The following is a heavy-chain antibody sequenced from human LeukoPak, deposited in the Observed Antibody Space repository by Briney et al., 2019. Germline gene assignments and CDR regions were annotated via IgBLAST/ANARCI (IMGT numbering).Heavy chain of an antibody. J-gene: IGHJ4*02. D-gene: IGHD3-22*01. V-gene: IGHV4-59*01. CDR1: GGSISSDY. Sequence: SETLSLTCTVSGGSISSDYWSWIRQPPGKGLEWIGHIYYSGNTNYNPSLKSRVTISVDTSKNQFSLKLSSVTAADTAVYHCARGDRSGPWDYWGQGTLVTVSS. CDR2: IYYSGNT. CDR3: ARGDRSGPWDY.